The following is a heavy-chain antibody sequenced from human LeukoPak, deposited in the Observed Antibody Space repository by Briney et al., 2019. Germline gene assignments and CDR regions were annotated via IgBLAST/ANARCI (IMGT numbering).Heavy chain of an antibody. V-gene: IGHV4-59*11. J-gene: IGHJ6*03. Sequence: PSETLSLTCTVSGGSISRHYWSWIRQPPGKGLEWIGYIYYSGSTNYNPSFKSRVTISVDTSKNQFSLKLSSVTAADTAVYFYARLAEYSSSSEYYYYYVDVWGKGTTVTVSS. CDR1: GGSISRHY. CDR2: IYYSGST. CDR3: ARLAEYSSSSEYYYYYVDV. D-gene: IGHD6-6*01.